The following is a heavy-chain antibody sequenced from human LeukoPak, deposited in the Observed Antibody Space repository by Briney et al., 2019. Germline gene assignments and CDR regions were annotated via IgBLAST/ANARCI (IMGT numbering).Heavy chain of an antibody. J-gene: IGHJ1*01. V-gene: IGHV3-30-3*01. Sequence: GGSLRLSCAASGFTFSSYDMHWVRQAPGKGLEWVAVISYDGSNKYYADSVKGRFTISRDNSKNTLYLQMNSLRAEDTAVYYCARERLDSSGYYYGYFQHWGQGTLVTVSS. D-gene: IGHD3-22*01. CDR3: ARERLDSSGYYYGYFQH. CDR1: GFTFSSYD. CDR2: ISYDGSNK.